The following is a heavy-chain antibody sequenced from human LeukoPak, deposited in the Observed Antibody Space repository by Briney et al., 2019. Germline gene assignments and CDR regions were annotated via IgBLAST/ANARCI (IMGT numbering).Heavy chain of an antibody. J-gene: IGHJ4*02. CDR1: GGSISSGSYY. CDR2: IYTSGST. CDR3: ARSPGYYDFWSGYFDY. Sequence: PSQTLSLTCTVSGGSISSGSYYRRWVRQPAGKGREWIGRIYTSGSTNYNPSLKSRVTISVDTSKNQFSLKLSSVTAADTAVYYCARSPGYYDFWSGYFDYWGQGTLVTVSS. D-gene: IGHD3-3*01. V-gene: IGHV4-61*02.